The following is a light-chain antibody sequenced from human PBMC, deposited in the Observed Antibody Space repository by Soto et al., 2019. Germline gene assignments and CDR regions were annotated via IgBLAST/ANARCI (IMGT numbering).Light chain of an antibody. CDR3: QQYGSSQYT. CDR1: QSVSSSY. V-gene: IGKV3-20*01. Sequence: ESVLTQSPGSLSLSPGERATLSCRASQSVSSSYLAWYQQKPGQAPRLLIYGASSRATGIPDRFSGSGSGTDFTLTISRLEPADFAVYYCQQYGSSQYTFGPGTKLEIK. J-gene: IGKJ2*01. CDR2: GAS.